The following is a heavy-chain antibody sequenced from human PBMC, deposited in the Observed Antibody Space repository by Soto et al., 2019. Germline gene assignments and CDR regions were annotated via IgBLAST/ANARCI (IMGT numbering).Heavy chain of an antibody. CDR2: ISAYNGNT. D-gene: IGHD3-9*01. Sequence: QVQLVQSGAEVKKPGASVKVSCKASGYTFTSYGISWVRQAPGQGLEWRGWISAYNGNTNYAQKLQGRVTMTTDTATSTAYMELRSLRSDDTAVYYCARSYDILTGYYPNYFDYWGQGTLVTVSS. CDR1: GYTFTSYG. V-gene: IGHV1-18*01. CDR3: ARSYDILTGYYPNYFDY. J-gene: IGHJ4*02.